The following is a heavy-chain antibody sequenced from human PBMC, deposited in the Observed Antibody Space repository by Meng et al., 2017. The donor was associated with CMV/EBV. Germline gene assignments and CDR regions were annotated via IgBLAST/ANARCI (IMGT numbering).Heavy chain of an antibody. J-gene: IGHJ6*02. CDR3: ARDRTMIVNGMDV. CDR2: ISSSGSTI. Sequence: GESLKISCAASGFTFSDYYMSWIRQAPGKGLEWVSYISSSGSTIYYADSVKGRFTISRDNAKNSLYLQMNSLRAEDTAVYYCARDRTMIVNGMDVWGQGTTVTVSS. CDR1: GFTFSDYY. V-gene: IGHV3-11*04. D-gene: IGHD3-22*01.